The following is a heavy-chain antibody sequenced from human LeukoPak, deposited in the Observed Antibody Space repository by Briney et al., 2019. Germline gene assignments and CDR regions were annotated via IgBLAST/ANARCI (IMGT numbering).Heavy chain of an antibody. D-gene: IGHD3-22*01. V-gene: IGHV4-39*01. Sequence: PSETLSLTCTVSGGSISSSSYYWGWIRQPPGKGLEWIGSIYYSGSTYYNPSLKSRVTISVDTSKNQFSLKLSSVTAADTAVYYCARHYYDSSGYYWAYYYGMDVWGQGTTVTVSS. CDR1: GGSISSSSYY. CDR3: ARHYYDSSGYYWAYYYGMDV. CDR2: IYYSGST. J-gene: IGHJ6*02.